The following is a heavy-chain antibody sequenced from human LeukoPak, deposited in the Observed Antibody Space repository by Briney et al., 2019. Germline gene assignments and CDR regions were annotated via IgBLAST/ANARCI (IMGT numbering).Heavy chain of an antibody. CDR2: INTSGGGT. D-gene: IGHD3-10*01. CDR3: AREMYYYGSGSYYTAPDY. Sequence: ASVKVSCKASGYIFTNYYIHWVRQAPGQGLEWMGIINTSGGGTNYAQKFQGRVTMTRDMSTTTVYMEVSSLRSEDTAVYYCAREMYYYGSGSYYTAPDYWGQGTLVTVSS. J-gene: IGHJ4*02. V-gene: IGHV1-46*01. CDR1: GYIFTNYY.